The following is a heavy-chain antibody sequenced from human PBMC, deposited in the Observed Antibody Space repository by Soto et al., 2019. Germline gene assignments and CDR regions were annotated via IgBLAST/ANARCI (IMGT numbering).Heavy chain of an antibody. CDR3: ARDKVVITEARYYYYGMDV. CDR2: ISSSGSTI. V-gene: IGHV3-48*03. CDR1: GFTFSSYE. J-gene: IGHJ6*02. D-gene: IGHD3-22*01. Sequence: EVQLVESGGGLVQPGGSLRLSCAASGFTFSSYEMNWVRQAPGKGLEWVSYISSSGSTIYYADSVKGRFTISRDNAKNSLYLQMNSLGAEDTAVYYCARDKVVITEARYYYYGMDVWGQGTTVTVSS.